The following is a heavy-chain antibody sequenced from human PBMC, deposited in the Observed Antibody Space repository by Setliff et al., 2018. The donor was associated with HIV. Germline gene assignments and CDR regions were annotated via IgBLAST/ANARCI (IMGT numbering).Heavy chain of an antibody. CDR1: GYTFTDYG. V-gene: IGHV1-18*01. CDR3: ARGKTWLRFLDY. D-gene: IGHD5-12*01. J-gene: IGHJ4*02. CDR2: ISAYNGNT. Sequence: GASVKVSCKASGYTFTDYGISWVRQAPGQGLEWMGWISAYNGNTKYAQKFQGRVTMTTHTSTSTAYMELRSLKSDDTAVYYCARGKTWLRFLDYWGQGTLVTVSS.